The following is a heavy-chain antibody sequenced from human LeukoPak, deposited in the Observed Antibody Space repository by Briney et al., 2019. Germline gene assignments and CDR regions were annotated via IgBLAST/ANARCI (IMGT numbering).Heavy chain of an antibody. Sequence: ASVKVSCKASGYTFTGYYMHWVRQAPGQGLEWMGWIKPNSGGKNYVQKFQGRVTMTRDTSISTAYMELSRLRSDDTAVYYCESGYYYSSGYYTREYYYYMDVWGKGTTVTVSS. J-gene: IGHJ6*03. CDR3: ESGYYYSSGYYTREYYYYMDV. D-gene: IGHD3-22*01. CDR2: IKPNSGGK. V-gene: IGHV1-2*02. CDR1: GYTFTGYY.